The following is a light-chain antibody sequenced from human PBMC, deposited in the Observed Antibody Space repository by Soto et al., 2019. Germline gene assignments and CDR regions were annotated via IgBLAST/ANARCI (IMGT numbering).Light chain of an antibody. CDR2: EDN. CDR3: QSYASRNHGVV. CDR1: SGSIASNY. V-gene: IGLV6-57*04. Sequence: FMLTQPHSVSESPGKTVTISCTRSSGSIASNYVQWYQQRPGSAPTTVIYEDNQRPSGVPDRFSGSIDSSSNSASLTISGLKTEDEADYYCQSYASRNHGVVFGGGTKLTVL. J-gene: IGLJ2*01.